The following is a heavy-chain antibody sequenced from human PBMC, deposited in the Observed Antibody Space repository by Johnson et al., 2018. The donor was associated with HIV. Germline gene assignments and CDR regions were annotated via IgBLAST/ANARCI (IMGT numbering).Heavy chain of an antibody. CDR2: ISWNSGSI. CDR1: GFTFDDYA. CDR3: ARGIVEVQPRYRLLRDDVFDV. D-gene: IGHD2-15*01. V-gene: IGHV3-9*01. Sequence: VQLVESGGGLVQPGRSLRLSCAASGFTFDDYAMHWVRQAPGKGLEWVSGISWNSGSIGYADSVKGRFTISSANAKNSLYLQMNSLRAEDTALYYCARGIVEVQPRYRLLRDDVFDVWGQGTMVTVSS. J-gene: IGHJ3*01.